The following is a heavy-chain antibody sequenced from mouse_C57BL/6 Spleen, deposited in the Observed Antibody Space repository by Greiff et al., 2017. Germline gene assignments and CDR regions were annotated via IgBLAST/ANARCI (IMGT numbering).Heavy chain of an antibody. Sequence: QVHVKQSGPELVRPGVSVKISCKGSGYTFTDYAMHWVKQSHAKSLGWIGVISTYYGDASYNQKFKYKATMTVDKSSSTAYMELARLTSEDSAVYYGPYYRNYVGYWGQGTTLTVSS. D-gene: IGHD2-14*01. CDR1: GYTFTDYA. J-gene: IGHJ2*01. CDR2: ISTYYGDA. V-gene: IGHV1-67*01. CDR3: PYYRNYVGY.